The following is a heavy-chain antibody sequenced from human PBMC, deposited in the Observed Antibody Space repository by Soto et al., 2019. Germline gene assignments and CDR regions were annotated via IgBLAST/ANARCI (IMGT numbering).Heavy chain of an antibody. CDR2: IIPVLGAP. CDR3: ARDRHYENHTFYYLKYYFDY. Sequence: QVQRVQSGTEVKKPGSSVKVSCKTSGGTFSSFPIAWVRQAPGQGLEWVGGIIPVLGAPSYAQTFQGRVTITADESTSAAYLELSSLRSDDTAVYFCARDRHYENHTFYYLKYYFDYWGQGTLVTVSS. D-gene: IGHD3-22*01. V-gene: IGHV1-69*01. CDR1: GGTFSSFP. J-gene: IGHJ4*02.